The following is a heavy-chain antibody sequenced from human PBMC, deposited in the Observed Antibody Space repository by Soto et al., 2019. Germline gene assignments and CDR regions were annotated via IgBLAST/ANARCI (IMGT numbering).Heavy chain of an antibody. V-gene: IGHV1-18*01. CDR1: GYTFTSYG. Sequence: ASVKVSFKASGYTFTSYGISWLRQAPGQGLEWMGWISAYNGNTNYAQKLQGRVTMTTDTSTSTAYMELRSLRSDDTAVYYCARDRSTRYNWNSVDYWGQGTPVTVSS. J-gene: IGHJ4*02. CDR3: ARDRSTRYNWNSVDY. D-gene: IGHD1-7*01. CDR2: ISAYNGNT.